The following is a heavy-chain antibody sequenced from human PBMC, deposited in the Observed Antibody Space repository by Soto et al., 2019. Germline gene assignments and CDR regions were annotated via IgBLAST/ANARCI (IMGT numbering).Heavy chain of an antibody. V-gene: IGHV3-11*01. CDR3: ARGGGAGVYSYCGGDCPRRYYYYGMDV. CDR1: GFTFSDYY. D-gene: IGHD2-21*02. J-gene: IGHJ6*02. Sequence: QVQLVESGGGLVKPGGSLRLSCAASGFTFSDYYMSWIRQAPGKGLEWVSYISSSGSTIYYADSVKGRFTISRDNAKNSLYLQMNSLRAEDTAVYYCARGGGAGVYSYCGGDCPRRYYYYGMDVWGQGTTVTVSS. CDR2: ISSSGSTI.